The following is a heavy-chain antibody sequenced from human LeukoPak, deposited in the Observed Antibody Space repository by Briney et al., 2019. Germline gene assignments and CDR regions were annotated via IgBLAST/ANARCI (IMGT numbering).Heavy chain of an antibody. Sequence: GGSLKLSCAASGFTFISYAMNWVRQAPGKGLEWVAGISGSGVGTYYADSVKGRFTISRDNSKNTVYLQMNSLRADDTAIYYCAKDRQLLQYFDYWGQGTLVTVSS. J-gene: IGHJ4*02. D-gene: IGHD6-19*01. CDR2: ISGSGVGT. CDR1: GFTFISYA. CDR3: AKDRQLLQYFDY. V-gene: IGHV3-23*01.